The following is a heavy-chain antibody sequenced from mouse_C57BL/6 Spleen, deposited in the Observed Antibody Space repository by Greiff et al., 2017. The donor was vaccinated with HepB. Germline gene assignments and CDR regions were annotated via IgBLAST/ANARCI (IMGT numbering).Heavy chain of an antibody. D-gene: IGHD2-4*01. CDR3: ARFYDYDAPFAY. V-gene: IGHV5-17*01. J-gene: IGHJ3*01. CDR1: GFTFSDYG. Sequence: EVMLVESGGGLVKPGGSLKLSCAASGFTFSDYGMHWVRQAPEKGLEWVAYISSGSSTIYYADTVKGRFTISRDNAKNTLFLQMTSLRSEDTAMYYCARFYDYDAPFAYWGQGTLVTVSA. CDR2: ISSGSSTI.